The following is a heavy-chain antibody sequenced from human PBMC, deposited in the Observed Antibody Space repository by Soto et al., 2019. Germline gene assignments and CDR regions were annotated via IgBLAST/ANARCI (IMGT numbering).Heavy chain of an antibody. CDR2: IYPGDSDT. CDR1: GYSFTSYW. D-gene: IGHD3-9*01. V-gene: IGHV5-51*01. Sequence: GESLKISCKGSGYSFTSYWIGWVRQMPGKGLEWMGIIYPGDSDTRYSPSFQGQVTISADKSISTAYLQWSSLKASDTAMYYCARSPPVGYFDWLTNDYWGQGTLVTVSS. CDR3: ARSPPVGYFDWLTNDY. J-gene: IGHJ4*02.